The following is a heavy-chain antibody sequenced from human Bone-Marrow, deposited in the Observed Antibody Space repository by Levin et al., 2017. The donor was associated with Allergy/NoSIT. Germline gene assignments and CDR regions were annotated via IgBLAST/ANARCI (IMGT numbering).Heavy chain of an antibody. CDR1: GFAFSNYW. J-gene: IGHJ4*02. D-gene: IGHD3-10*01. Sequence: GESLKISCAASGFAFSNYWMHWVRQAPGKGLVWVSLINPGGTSTTYADSVKGRFTISRDNAQNTLYLQMNSLRAEDTAVYYCARDPFAYNFGSGSYLDYWGQGTLVSFSS. V-gene: IGHV3-74*01. CDR3: ARDPFAYNFGSGSYLDY. CDR2: INPGGTST.